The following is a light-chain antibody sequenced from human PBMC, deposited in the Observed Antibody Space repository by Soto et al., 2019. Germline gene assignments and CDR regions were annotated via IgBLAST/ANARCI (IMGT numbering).Light chain of an antibody. CDR3: QQYNYWIT. V-gene: IGKV3-15*01. Sequence: ETVMTQSPATLSVSPGERATLSCRASQSVSSNLAWYQQKPGQAPRLLIYGASTRATGIPDRFSGSGSGTEFTLTISSLQSEDSAVYYCQQYNYWITFGQGTRLEIK. CDR1: QSVSSN. J-gene: IGKJ5*01. CDR2: GAS.